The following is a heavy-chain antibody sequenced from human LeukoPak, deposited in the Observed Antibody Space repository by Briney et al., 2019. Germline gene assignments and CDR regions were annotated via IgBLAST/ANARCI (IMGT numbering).Heavy chain of an antibody. D-gene: IGHD6-13*01. CDR2: IDYSGST. V-gene: IGHV4-59*01. Sequence: SETLSLTCSVSGSSISSYYWSWIRQPPGKGLEWIGCIDYSGSTNYNPSLKSRVTISVDTSKNQFSLKLSSVTAADTAVYYCARVYYSSSYDYWYFDLWGRGTLVTVSS. CDR3: ARVYYSSSYDYWYFDL. J-gene: IGHJ2*01. CDR1: GSSISSYY.